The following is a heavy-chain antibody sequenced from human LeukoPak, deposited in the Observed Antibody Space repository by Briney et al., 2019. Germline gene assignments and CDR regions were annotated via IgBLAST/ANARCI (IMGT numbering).Heavy chain of an antibody. Sequence: AGGSLRLSCAASGFTFNDDTMHWVRHTPGRGLEWVSFITWKTHRTNYADSVKGRFTVSRDNRKDSLYLQMNSLSTEDTGLYHCASEVGYRSLGYLGQGTLVTVSS. CDR1: GFTFNDDT. J-gene: IGHJ4*02. D-gene: IGHD3-3*01. V-gene: IGHV3-43*01. CDR3: ASEVGYRSLGY. CDR2: ITWKTHRT.